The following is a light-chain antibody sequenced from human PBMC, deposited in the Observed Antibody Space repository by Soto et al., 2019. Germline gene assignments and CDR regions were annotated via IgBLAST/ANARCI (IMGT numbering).Light chain of an antibody. CDR2: GVS. CDR1: QSVSSK. CDR3: QQYNNRPHT. Sequence: MTQSPGTLSVSPGERATLSCRASQSVSSKLAWFQQKPGQAPSLLIYGVSTRATGVPVRFSGSGSGTEFTLTINSLQSEDFAVYYCQQYNNRPHTFGQGTKVDIK. V-gene: IGKV3-15*01. J-gene: IGKJ2*01.